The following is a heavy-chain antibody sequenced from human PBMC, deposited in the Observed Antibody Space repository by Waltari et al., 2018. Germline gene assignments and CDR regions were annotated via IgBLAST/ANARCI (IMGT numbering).Heavy chain of an antibody. V-gene: IGHV3-7*03. CDR2: IKPDGSQQ. J-gene: IGHJ4*02. D-gene: IGHD7-27*01. CDR1: GSTFSSNW. CDR3: ARDFNWGWDF. Sequence: EVQLVDSGGGLVQPGGSLRPSCAASGSTFSSNWMSWVRQAPGRGLEWLANIKPDGSQQYYVDSVRGRFSISGDNAKNSLYLQLNSLRAEDTAIYYCARDFNWGWDFWGQGTLVTVSS.